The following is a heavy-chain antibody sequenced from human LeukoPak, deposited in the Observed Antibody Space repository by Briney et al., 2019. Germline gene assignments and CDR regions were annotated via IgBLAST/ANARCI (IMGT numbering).Heavy chain of an antibody. CDR1: GYTLTELS. CDR2: FDPEDGET. V-gene: IGHV1-24*01. J-gene: IGHJ6*02. Sequence: GASVKVSCKVSGYTLTELSMHWVRQAPGKGLEWMGGFDPEDGETIYAQKFQGRVTMTEDTSTDTAYMELSSLRSEDTAVYYCATGTAAAGTLDYYYYGMDVWGQGTTVNVSS. CDR3: ATGTAAAGTLDYYYYGMDV. D-gene: IGHD6-13*01.